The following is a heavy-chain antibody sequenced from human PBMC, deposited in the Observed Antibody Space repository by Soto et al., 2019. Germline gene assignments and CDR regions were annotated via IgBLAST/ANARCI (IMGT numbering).Heavy chain of an antibody. V-gene: IGHV3-21*01. J-gene: IGHJ6*02. D-gene: IGHD4-17*01. Sequence: EVQLVESGGGLVKPGGSLRLSCAASGFTFSSYSMNWVRQAPGKGLEWVSSISSSSSYIYYADSVKGRFTISRDNAKNSLYLQMNSLRAEDTAVYYCARDIAIGDYVDYYYYGMDVGGQGTTVTVSS. CDR2: ISSSSSYI. CDR3: ARDIAIGDYVDYYYYGMDV. CDR1: GFTFSSYS.